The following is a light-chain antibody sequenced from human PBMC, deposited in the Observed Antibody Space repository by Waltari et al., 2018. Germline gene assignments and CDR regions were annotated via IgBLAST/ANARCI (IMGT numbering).Light chain of an antibody. CDR3: QQYYSDPLT. CDR2: AAS. Sequence: AIRMTQFPSSFPASTGDSVTLTCQAVQHVSGYLAWYQQQPGQAPRLLIYAASTLQTGVPSRFSGSGSGTDFTLIISCLQAEYFAIYFCQQYYSDPLTFGGGTKVEIK. CDR1: QHVSGY. J-gene: IGKJ4*01. V-gene: IGKV1-8*01.